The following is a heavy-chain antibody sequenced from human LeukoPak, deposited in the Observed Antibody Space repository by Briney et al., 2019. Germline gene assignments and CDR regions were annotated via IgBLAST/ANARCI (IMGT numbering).Heavy chain of an antibody. CDR1: GGSLSSSSYY. J-gene: IGHJ4*02. V-gene: IGHV4-39*01. CDR3: ARHRGCFDY. CDR2: IYYSGST. D-gene: IGHD3-10*01. Sequence: ETLSLTCTVSGGSLSSSSYYWGWIRQPPGTGLEWVGSIYYSGSTYYNPSLKSRVTISVDTSKNQFSLKLSSVTAADTAVYYCARHRGCFDYWGQGTLVTVSS.